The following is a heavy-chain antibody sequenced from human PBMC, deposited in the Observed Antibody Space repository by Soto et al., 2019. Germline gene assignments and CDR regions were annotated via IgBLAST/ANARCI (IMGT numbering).Heavy chain of an antibody. J-gene: IGHJ3*02. D-gene: IGHD2-15*01. CDR1: GGTFNSYA. Sequence: QVQLVQSGAEVKKPGSSVKVSCKASGGTFNSYAISWVRQAPGQGLEWMGGIIPIFGTANYAQKFQGRVTITADESTSTAYMELSSLRSEDTAVYYCARDSGACSGGSCSSAFDIWGQGTLVTVSS. V-gene: IGHV1-69*12. CDR3: ARDSGACSGGSCSSAFDI. CDR2: IIPIFGTA.